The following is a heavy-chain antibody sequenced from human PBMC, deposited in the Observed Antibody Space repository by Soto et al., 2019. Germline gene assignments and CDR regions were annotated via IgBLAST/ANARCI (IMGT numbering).Heavy chain of an antibody. V-gene: IGHV5-51*01. J-gene: IGHJ6*02. CDR3: ARLVNDKFGMDI. CDR2: IYPGDSDT. CDR1: DTTHW. D-gene: IGHD1-1*01. Sequence: GESLKISCKASDTTHWIGWVRQKPGKGLEWMGIIYPGDSDTKYSPSFQGQVTISVDKSISTAYLHWSSLKASDTATDYCARLVNDKFGMDIWGPGTTVTVSS.